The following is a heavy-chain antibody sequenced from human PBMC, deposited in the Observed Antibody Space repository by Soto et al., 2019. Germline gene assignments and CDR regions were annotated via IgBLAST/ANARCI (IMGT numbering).Heavy chain of an antibody. CDR2: IYSTGNT. D-gene: IGHD3-10*01. CDR1: GDFISSGEYY. CDR3: ARLYGSEAGWFDP. J-gene: IGHJ5*02. Sequence: QVQLQESGPGLVKPSQTLSLTCTVSGDFISSGEYYWSWIRQSPGTGLEWIGHIYSTGNTYSRSSLKSRITISVDTSKNEFSLKRTSVTAADTAVFYCARLYGSEAGWFDPWGQGTLVTVS. V-gene: IGHV4-30-4*01.